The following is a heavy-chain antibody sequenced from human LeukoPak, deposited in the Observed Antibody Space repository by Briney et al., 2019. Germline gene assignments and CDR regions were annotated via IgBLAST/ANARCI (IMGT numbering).Heavy chain of an antibody. CDR3: ARSGGRRQTYGWLGP. CDR2: MYYSGST. J-gene: IGHJ5*02. CDR1: GGSLSGYY. Sequence: SETLSLTCTVSGGSLSGYYWSWIRQHPAKGREYIGYMYYSGSTHYHPSLNRRVTLADDTSHHQFSLRLPSVTAPDPAVYCCARSGGRRQTYGWLGPLGQGNLVHGS. V-gene: IGHV4-59*01. D-gene: IGHD3-16*01.